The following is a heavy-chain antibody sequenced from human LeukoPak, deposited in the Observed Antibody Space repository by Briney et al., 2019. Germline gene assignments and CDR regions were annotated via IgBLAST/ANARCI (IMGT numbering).Heavy chain of an antibody. CDR1: GGSITSSNYY. CDR2: IYYSGST. J-gene: IGHJ4*02. V-gene: IGHV4-39*01. CDR3: ARHFVKIVAYDY. D-gene: IGHD5-12*01. Sequence: SETLSLTCTVSGGSITSSNYYWGWIRQPPGKGLEWIGSIYYSGSTYYNPSLKSRVTISVDTSKNQFSLKLSSVTAADTAVYYCARHFVKIVAYDYWGQGTLVTVSS.